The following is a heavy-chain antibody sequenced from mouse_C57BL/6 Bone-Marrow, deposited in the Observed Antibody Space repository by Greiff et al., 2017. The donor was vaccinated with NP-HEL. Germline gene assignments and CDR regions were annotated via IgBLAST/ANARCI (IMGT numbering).Heavy chain of an antibody. CDR3: APYGNYLFAY. D-gene: IGHD2-1*01. V-gene: IGHV14-2*01. CDR1: GFNIKDYY. Sequence: EVQLQQSGAELVKPGASVKLSCTASGFNIKDYYMHWVKQRTEQGLEWIGRIDPEDGETKYAPNFQGKATITADTSSNTAYLQLSSLTSEDTAVYYCAPYGNYLFAYWGQGTLVTASA. CDR2: IDPEDGET. J-gene: IGHJ3*01.